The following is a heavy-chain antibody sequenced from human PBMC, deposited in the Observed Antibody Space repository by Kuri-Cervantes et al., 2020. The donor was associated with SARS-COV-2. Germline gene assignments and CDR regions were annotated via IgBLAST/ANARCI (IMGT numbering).Heavy chain of an antibody. CDR3: AREGGDYGDYYYDGMDV. CDR1: GFTFSAYY. Sequence: GGSLRLSCPASGFTFSAYYMSWIRQAPGKGLEWVTYISSSGSTIYYAASVKGRSTISRDNAKNSLYLQMNSLRAEDTAVYYCAREGGDYGDYYYDGMDVWGQGTTVTVSS. J-gene: IGHJ6*02. CDR2: ISSSGSTI. D-gene: IGHD4-17*01. V-gene: IGHV3-11*01.